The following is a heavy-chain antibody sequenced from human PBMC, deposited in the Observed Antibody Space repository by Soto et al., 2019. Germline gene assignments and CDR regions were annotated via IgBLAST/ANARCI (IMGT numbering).Heavy chain of an antibody. CDR2: ISSSSSYI. D-gene: IGHD2-15*01. V-gene: IGHV3-21*01. Sequence: VQLVESGGGVVQPGRSLRLSCAASGFTFSSYSMNWVRQAPGKGLEWVSSISSSSSYIYYADSVKGRFTISRDNAKNSLYLQMNSLRAEDTAVYYCARWAVVVAATEAFDIWGQGTMVTVSS. CDR1: GFTFSSYS. CDR3: ARWAVVVAATEAFDI. J-gene: IGHJ3*02.